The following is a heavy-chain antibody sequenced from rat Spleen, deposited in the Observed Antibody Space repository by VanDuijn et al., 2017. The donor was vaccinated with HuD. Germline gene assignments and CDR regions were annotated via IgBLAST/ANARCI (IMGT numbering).Heavy chain of an antibody. V-gene: IGHV5-31*01. CDR2: ITNTCCST. Sequence: EVQLVESGGGLVQPGRSLKLSCVASGFTFNNYWMPWLRQAPGNGREWVASITNTCCSTYYTDSVRGRFTISIDNSKSPLYLQMNSLRSEDTATYYCTARFDCFAYWGQGTLVTVSS. CDR1: GFTFNNYW. CDR3: TARFDCFAY. J-gene: IGHJ3*01.